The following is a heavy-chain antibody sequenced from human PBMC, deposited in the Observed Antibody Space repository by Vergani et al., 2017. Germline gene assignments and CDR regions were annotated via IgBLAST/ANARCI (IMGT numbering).Heavy chain of an antibody. CDR3: AKEGYSNYLDAFDI. CDR2: IGYDGRIK. Sequence: QVQLVETGGGVVQPGGSLRLYCATSGFSFNTYGAHWVRQAPGKGLEWVAFIGYDGRIKYNVDSVKGRFTISRDTSKKTLSLQMRSLRADDTAVYYCAKEGYSNYLDAFDIWGQGTMVTVSS. CDR1: GFSFNTYG. D-gene: IGHD4-11*01. J-gene: IGHJ3*02. V-gene: IGHV3-30*02.